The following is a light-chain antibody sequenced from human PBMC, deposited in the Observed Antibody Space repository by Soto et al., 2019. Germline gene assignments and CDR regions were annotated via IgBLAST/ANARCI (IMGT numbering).Light chain of an antibody. CDR1: QSVSSF. Sequence: EIVLTQSPATLSLSPGERATLSCRASQSVSSFLAWYQQKPGQAPRLLISVASNRATGIPGRFSGSGSGTDFSLAISSLEPEDFAVYYCQQRSNWPWTFGQGTKVEIK. V-gene: IGKV3-11*01. J-gene: IGKJ1*01. CDR2: VAS. CDR3: QQRSNWPWT.